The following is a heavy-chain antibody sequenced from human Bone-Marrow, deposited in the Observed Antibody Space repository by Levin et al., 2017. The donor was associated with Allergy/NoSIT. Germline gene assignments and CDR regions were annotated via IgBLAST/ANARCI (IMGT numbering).Heavy chain of an antibody. Sequence: SQTLSLTCTVSGGSISSGGYYWSWIRQHPGKGLEWIGYIYYSGSTNYNPSLKSRVTISADTSKNQFSLKLSSVTAADTAVYYCAREAPSYYMDVWGKGTTVTVSS. CDR3: AREAPSYYMDV. J-gene: IGHJ6*03. CDR2: IYYSGST. V-gene: IGHV4-31*03. CDR1: GGSISSGGYY.